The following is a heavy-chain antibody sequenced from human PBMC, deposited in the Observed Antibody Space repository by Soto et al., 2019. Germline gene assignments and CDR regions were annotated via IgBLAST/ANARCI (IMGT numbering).Heavy chain of an antibody. CDR2: ITGSGGST. D-gene: IGHD2-2*01. V-gene: IGHV3-23*01. J-gene: IGHJ4*02. CDR3: AKVSGDQLLSTFDY. Sequence: EVQLLESGGGLVQPGGSLRLSCAASGFTFSSYAMTWVRQAPGKGLEYVSSITGSGGSTYYADSVRGRFTISRDNSKNTLFVQMNSLRAEDTAIYYCAKVSGDQLLSTFDYWGQGTLVTVSS. CDR1: GFTFSSYA.